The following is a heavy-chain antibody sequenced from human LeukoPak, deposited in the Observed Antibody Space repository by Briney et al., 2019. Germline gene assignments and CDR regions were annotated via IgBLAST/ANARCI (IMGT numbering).Heavy chain of an antibody. Sequence: PGRSLRLSCAASGFTFSSYGMHWVRQAPGKGPEWVAVISYDGSNKYYADSVKGRFTISRDNSKNTLYLQMNSLRAEDTAVYYCAKDGSGWYVFHSPYDYWGQGTLVTVSS. CDR3: AKDGSGWYVFHSPYDY. J-gene: IGHJ4*02. CDR1: GFTFSSYG. CDR2: ISYDGSNK. V-gene: IGHV3-30*18. D-gene: IGHD6-19*01.